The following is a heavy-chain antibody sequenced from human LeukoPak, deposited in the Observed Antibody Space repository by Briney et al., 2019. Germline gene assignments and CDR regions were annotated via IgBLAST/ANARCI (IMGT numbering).Heavy chain of an antibody. CDR2: INHSGST. D-gene: IGHD3-10*01. J-gene: IGHJ4*02. Sequence: SETLSLTFAVYGGSFSGYYWSWIRQPPGKGLEWIGEINHSGSTNYNPFLKSRVTISVDTSKNQFSLKLSSVTAADTAVYYCASTHRRFGELLYYFDYWGQGTLVTVSS. CDR1: GGSFSGYY. CDR3: ASTHRRFGELLYYFDY. V-gene: IGHV4-34*01.